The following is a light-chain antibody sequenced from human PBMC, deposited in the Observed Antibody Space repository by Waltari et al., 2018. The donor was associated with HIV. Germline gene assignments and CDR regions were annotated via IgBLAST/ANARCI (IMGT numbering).Light chain of an antibody. CDR3: QQYYSTPIT. CDR1: QSVLYNSNNKNY. J-gene: IGKJ4*01. Sequence: DIVMTQSPDSLAVSLGERATINCKSRQSVLYNSNNKNYLDWYQQKPGQPPKLLIYWASTRESGVPDRFSASGSGTDFTRAISSLQAEDVAVYYCQQYYSTPITFGGGTKVEIK. CDR2: WAS. V-gene: IGKV4-1*01.